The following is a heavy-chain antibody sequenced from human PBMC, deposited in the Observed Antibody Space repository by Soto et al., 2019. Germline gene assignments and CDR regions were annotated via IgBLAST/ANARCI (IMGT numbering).Heavy chain of an antibody. CDR3: ARDTGPNGYNYYYFGMDV. V-gene: IGHV3-30-3*01. D-gene: IGHD5-18*01. J-gene: IGHJ6*02. CDR1: GFTFSNYA. Sequence: FLRLSCAASGFTFSNYAMHWVRQAPGKGLEWVAVISYDGSDKYNANSVKGRFTISRDNSKNTLYLQMNSLRAEDTAVYYCARDTGPNGYNYYYFGMDVWGQGTTVTVSS. CDR2: ISYDGSDK.